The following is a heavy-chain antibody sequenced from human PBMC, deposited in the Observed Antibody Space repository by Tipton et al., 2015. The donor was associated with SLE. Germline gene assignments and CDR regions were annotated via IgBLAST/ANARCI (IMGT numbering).Heavy chain of an antibody. CDR2: IYYSGST. CDR1: GGSISSHY. Sequence: TLSLTCTVSGGSISSHYWSWIRQPPGKGLEWIGYIYYSGSTNYNPSLRSRVIISVDRSKNQFSLNLSSVTAADTAVYYCARGRGVLGDAFDIWGQGTMVTVSS. CDR3: ARGRGVLGDAFDI. J-gene: IGHJ3*02. V-gene: IGHV4-59*11. D-gene: IGHD3-10*01.